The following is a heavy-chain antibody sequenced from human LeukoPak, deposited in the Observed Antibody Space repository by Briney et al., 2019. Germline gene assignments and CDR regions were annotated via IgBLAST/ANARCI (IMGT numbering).Heavy chain of an antibody. V-gene: IGHV3-23*01. CDR1: GFTFSSYA. CDR2: ISGSGGST. D-gene: IGHD3-9*01. Sequence: PGGSLRLSCAASGFTFSSYAMSWVRQAPGKGLEWVSAISGSGGSTYYADSVKGRFTISRDNSKNTLYLQMNSLRAEATAVYYCAKEGGYYDVLTGYYSPGYFDYWGQGTLVTVSS. CDR3: AKEGGYYDVLTGYYSPGYFDY. J-gene: IGHJ4*02.